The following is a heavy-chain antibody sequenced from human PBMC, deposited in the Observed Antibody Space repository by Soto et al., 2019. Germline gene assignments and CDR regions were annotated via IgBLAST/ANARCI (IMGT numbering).Heavy chain of an antibody. CDR1: GFTFDDYA. CDR3: AKANREQLVHYYYYYYMDV. V-gene: IGHV3-9*01. D-gene: IGHD6-13*01. CDR2: ISWSSGSI. J-gene: IGHJ6*03. Sequence: GGSLRLSCAASGFTFDDYAMHWVRQAPGKGLEWVSGISWSSGSIGYADSVKGRFTISRDNAKNSLYLQMNSLRAEDTALYYCAKANREQLVHYYYYYYMDVWGKGTTVTVSS.